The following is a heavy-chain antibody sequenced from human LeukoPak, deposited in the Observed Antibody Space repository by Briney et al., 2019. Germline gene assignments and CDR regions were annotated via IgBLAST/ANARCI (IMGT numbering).Heavy chain of an antibody. Sequence: SETLSLTCAVSGGSISSSNWWSWVRQPPGKGLEWIGEIYHSGSTNYNPSLKSRVTISVDRSKNQFSLKLSSVTAADTAVYYCARDATTMIARSYYYYGMDVWGQGTTVTVSS. J-gene: IGHJ6*02. CDR3: ARDATTMIARSYYYYGMDV. V-gene: IGHV4-4*02. D-gene: IGHD3-22*01. CDR1: GGSISSSNW. CDR2: IYHSGST.